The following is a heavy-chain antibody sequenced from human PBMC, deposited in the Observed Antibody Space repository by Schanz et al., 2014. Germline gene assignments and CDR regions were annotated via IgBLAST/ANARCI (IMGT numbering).Heavy chain of an antibody. CDR2: ISSSSSYI. V-gene: IGHV3-21*04. CDR3: AKDLLYGAPMPLNHLDY. Sequence: VQLVESGGGVVQPGRSLRLSCAASGFTFSDHYMDWVRQAPGKGLEWVSSISSSSSYIYYADSVKGRFTISRDNSKTTLSLQMNSLRAEDTAVYYCAKDLLYGAPMPLNHLDYWGQGTLVTISS. CDR1: GFTFSDHY. D-gene: IGHD2-2*01. J-gene: IGHJ4*03.